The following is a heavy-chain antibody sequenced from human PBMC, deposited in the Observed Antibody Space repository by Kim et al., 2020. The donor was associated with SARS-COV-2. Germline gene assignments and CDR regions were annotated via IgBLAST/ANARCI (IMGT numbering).Heavy chain of an antibody. CDR2: IKEDGSER. D-gene: IGHD2-2*01. J-gene: IGHJ5*02. CDR1: GFTFSSYW. CDR3: ARDARYCTSTSCPTKSWFGP. V-gene: IGHV3-7*03. Sequence: GGSLRLSCAASGFTFSSYWMSWVRQAPGKGLEWVANIKEDGSERYYVGSVEGRFTISRDNAKNSLYLQMNSLRAEDTAVYYCARDARYCTSTSCPTKSWFGPWSQGTLVTVSS.